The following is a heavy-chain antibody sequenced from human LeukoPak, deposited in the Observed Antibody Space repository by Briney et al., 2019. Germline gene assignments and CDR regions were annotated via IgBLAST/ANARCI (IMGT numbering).Heavy chain of an antibody. CDR3: VRGPGGYFDY. D-gene: IGHD3-10*01. V-gene: IGHV4-30-4*01. Sequence: SETLSLTCTVSGGSISSGDYYWRWIRQPPGEGLEWIGYIYYSGSTYCNPSLKSRITISVDTSKTQFSLKLSSVTAAATAVYYCVRGPGGYFDYWGQGTLVTVSS. CDR2: IYYSGST. J-gene: IGHJ4*02. CDR1: GGSISSGDYY.